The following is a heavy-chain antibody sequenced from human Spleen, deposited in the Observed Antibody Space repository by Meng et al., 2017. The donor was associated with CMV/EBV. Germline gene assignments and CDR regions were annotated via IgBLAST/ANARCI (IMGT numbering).Heavy chain of an antibody. J-gene: IGHJ4*02. V-gene: IGHV3-9*01. CDR1: GFTFDDYA. D-gene: IGHD2-2*01. Sequence: SLKISCAASGFTFDDYAMHWVRQAPGKGLEWVSGISWNSGSIGYADSVKGRFTISRDNAKNSLYLQMKSLRADDTAIYYCARARGVPAGSYYFDFWGQGTLVTVSS. CDR3: ARARGVPAGSYYFDF. CDR2: ISWNSGSI.